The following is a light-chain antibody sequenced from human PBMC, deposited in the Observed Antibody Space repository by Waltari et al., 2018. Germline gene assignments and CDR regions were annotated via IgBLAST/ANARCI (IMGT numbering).Light chain of an antibody. CDR3: SSYVSSSTLEL. CDR1: SSDLGGYNY. J-gene: IGLJ2*01. V-gene: IGLV2-14*03. CDR2: DVI. Sequence: QSALTQPASVSGSPGQSITISCPGTSSDLGGYNYLSWYQQLPGRAPKLIIYDVINRPSGVSNRFSGSKSGNTASLTISGLQGEDEADYYCSSYVSSSTLELFGGGTSLAVL.